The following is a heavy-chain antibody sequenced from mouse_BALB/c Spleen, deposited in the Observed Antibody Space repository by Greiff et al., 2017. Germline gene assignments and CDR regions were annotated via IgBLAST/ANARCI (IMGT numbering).Heavy chain of an antibody. J-gene: IGHJ1*01. CDR1: GYTFTSYW. CDR3: ARSIYYYGSWYFDV. D-gene: IGHD1-1*01. V-gene: IGHV1-87*01. Sequence: VQLQQSGAELARPGASVKLSCKASGYTFTSYWMQWVKQRPGQGLEWIGAIYPGDGDTRYTQKFKGKATLTADKSSSTAYMQLSSLASEDSAVYYCARSIYYYGSWYFDVWGAGTTVTVTS. CDR2: IYPGDGDT.